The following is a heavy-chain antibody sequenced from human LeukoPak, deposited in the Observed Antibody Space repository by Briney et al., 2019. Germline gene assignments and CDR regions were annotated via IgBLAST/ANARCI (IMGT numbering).Heavy chain of an antibody. V-gene: IGHV3-23*01. D-gene: IGHD3-10*02. Sequence: PAGSLTLTCAASGLTISGFAMTWVRQPPGKGLEWVSSIGSDYKTHYSESVKGRFAISRDNSQSTVFLQMNSLRAEDSALYYCAKDLHYYVDMDVWGQGTAVTVSS. CDR1: GLTISGFA. CDR2: IGSDYKT. CDR3: AKDLHYYVDMDV. J-gene: IGHJ6*02.